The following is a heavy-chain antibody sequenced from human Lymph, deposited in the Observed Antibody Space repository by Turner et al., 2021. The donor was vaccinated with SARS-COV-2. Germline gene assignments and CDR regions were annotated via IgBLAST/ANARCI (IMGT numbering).Heavy chain of an antibody. J-gene: IGHJ4*02. CDR1: GGSISSGGYY. CDR3: ARDYGGNSNYFDY. D-gene: IGHD4-17*01. CDR2: IYYSGST. V-gene: IGHV4-31*03. Sequence: QVQLQESGPGLVKRSQTLSLTCTVSGGSISSGGYYWSWIRQHPGKGLEWIGYIYYSGSTYYNPSLKSRVSISVDTSKNQFSLKLSSVTAADTAVYYCARDYGGNSNYFDYWGQGTLVTVSS.